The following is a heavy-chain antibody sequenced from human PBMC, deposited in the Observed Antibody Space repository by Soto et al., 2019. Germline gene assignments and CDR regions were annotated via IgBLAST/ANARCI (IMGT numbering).Heavy chain of an antibody. D-gene: IGHD1-1*01. Sequence: PGGSLRLSCVASRFTFSSYAMSWVRQAPGKGLEWVSSISSSGPTTFFADSVKGRFTISRDNSKNTLYLQMNSLRAEDTAVYYCANPFLGENWNVNHYYYYMDVWGKGTTVTVSS. CDR2: ISSSGPTT. CDR3: ANPFLGENWNVNHYYYYMDV. CDR1: RFTFSSYA. V-gene: IGHV3-23*01. J-gene: IGHJ6*03.